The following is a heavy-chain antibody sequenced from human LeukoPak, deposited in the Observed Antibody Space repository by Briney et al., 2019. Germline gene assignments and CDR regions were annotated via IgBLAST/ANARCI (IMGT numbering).Heavy chain of an antibody. J-gene: IGHJ4*02. Sequence: PGGSLRLSCAASGFTFSTYAVSWARRAPGKGLEWVSALSGSGGDTYYADSVKGRFTISRDNSENTLYLQMNSLRAEDTAVYYCARAVDDYVWGSYRPPGHWGQGTLVTVSS. CDR2: LSGSGGDT. V-gene: IGHV3-23*01. CDR3: ARAVDDYVWGSYRPPGH. D-gene: IGHD3-16*02. CDR1: GFTFSTYA.